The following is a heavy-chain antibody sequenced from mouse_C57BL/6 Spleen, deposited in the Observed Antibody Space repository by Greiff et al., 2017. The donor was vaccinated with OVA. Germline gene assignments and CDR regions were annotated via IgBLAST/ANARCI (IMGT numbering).Heavy chain of an antibody. CDR1: GYTFTSYW. Sequence: VQLQQPGAELVMPGASVKLSCKASGYTFTSYWMHWVKQRPGQGLEWIGEIDPSDSYTNYNQKFKGKSTLTVDKSSSTAYMQLSSLTSEDSAVYSCASSHITTLVARYFDGWGTGTTVTVSS. D-gene: IGHD1-1*01. CDR2: IDPSDSYT. V-gene: IGHV1-69*01. CDR3: ASSHITTLVARYFDG. J-gene: IGHJ1*03.